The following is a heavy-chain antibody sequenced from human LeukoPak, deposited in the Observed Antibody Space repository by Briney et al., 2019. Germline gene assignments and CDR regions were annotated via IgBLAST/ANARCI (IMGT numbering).Heavy chain of an antibody. J-gene: IGHJ4*02. V-gene: IGHV3-23*01. D-gene: IGHD6-6*01. CDR1: GFTISSYA. Sequence: QPGGSLRLSCAVSGFTISSYAMSWVRQAPGKGLEWVSAMSGSGGSTYYADSVKGRITISRDNSKNTLYLRMNSLRAEDTAVYYCAKDWQGEWDSSSSGPGGYWGQGTLVTVSS. CDR2: MSGSGGST. CDR3: AKDWQGEWDSSSSGPGGY.